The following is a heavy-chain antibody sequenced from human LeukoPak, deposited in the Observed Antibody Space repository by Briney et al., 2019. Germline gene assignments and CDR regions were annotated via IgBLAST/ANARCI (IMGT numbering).Heavy chain of an antibody. CDR1: GYTFSDYS. CDR3: VSGNDPDYVWGTYRLDAFDI. J-gene: IGHJ3*02. Sequence: PGGSLRLSCAASGYTFSDYSVNWVRQVPGKGLEWVSSISSSGTYIYYADSVKGRFTISRDNAKNSLFLQMNSLRAEDTAVYYCVSGNDPDYVWGTYRLDAFDIWVKGQWSSSLQ. CDR2: ISSSGTYI. V-gene: IGHV3-21*01. D-gene: IGHD3-16*02.